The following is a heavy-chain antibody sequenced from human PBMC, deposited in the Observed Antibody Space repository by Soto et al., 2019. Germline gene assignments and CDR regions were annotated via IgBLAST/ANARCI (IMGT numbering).Heavy chain of an antibody. V-gene: IGHV3-23*03. J-gene: IGHJ4*02. CDR3: AKARAQYYDFWSGYPVDY. CDR2: IGGSGTS. Sequence: PGGSLRLSCAVSGFTLNDYAMSWARQAPGKGLEWVSVIGGSGTSYADSVKGRFTISRDNSKNTLYLQMNNLRAEDTAVYYCAKARAQYYDFWSGYPVDYWGQGTLVTVSS. D-gene: IGHD3-3*01. CDR1: GFTLNDYA.